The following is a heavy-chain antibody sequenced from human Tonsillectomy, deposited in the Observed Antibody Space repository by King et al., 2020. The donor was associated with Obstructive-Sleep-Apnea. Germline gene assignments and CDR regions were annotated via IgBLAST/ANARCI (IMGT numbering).Heavy chain of an antibody. CDR2: FDPDDTEI. D-gene: IGHD6-13*01. CDR3: ATGLLAAAGSRNDF. J-gene: IGHJ4*02. Sequence: QLVQSGAEVRKPGASVKVSCKVSGYSLSDLAMQWVRQAPGKGLEWMGGFDPDDTEIIYAQKFQGRVTVTEDTSTDTAYMELSSLTSEDTAVYYCATGLLAAAGSRNDFWGQGTPVTVSS. CDR1: GYSLSDLA. V-gene: IGHV1-24*01.